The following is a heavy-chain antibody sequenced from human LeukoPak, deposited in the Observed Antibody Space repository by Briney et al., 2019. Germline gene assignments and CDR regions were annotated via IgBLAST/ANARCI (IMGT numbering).Heavy chain of an antibody. D-gene: IGHD2-15*01. Sequence: SETLSLTCTVSGGSISSYYWSWIRQPPGKGLEWIGYIYYSGSTNYNPSLKSRVTISVDTCKNQFSLKLSSVTAADTAVYYCASATHYYYYGMDVWGQGTTVTVSS. CDR2: IYYSGST. CDR1: GGSISSYY. CDR3: ASATHYYYYGMDV. V-gene: IGHV4-59*01. J-gene: IGHJ6*02.